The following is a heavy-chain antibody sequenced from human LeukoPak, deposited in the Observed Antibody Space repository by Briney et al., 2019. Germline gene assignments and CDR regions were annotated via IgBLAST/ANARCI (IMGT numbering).Heavy chain of an antibody. V-gene: IGHV3-11*01. J-gene: IGHJ4*02. Sequence: SGGSLRLSCAASGFTFSDYYMSWIRQAPGKGLEWVSYISSSGSTIYYADSVKGRFTISRDNAKNSLYLQMNSLRAEDTAVYYCASGSNYYDSSGYYNGGDYWGQGTLVTVSS. CDR3: ASGSNYYDSSGYYNGGDY. D-gene: IGHD3-22*01. CDR2: ISSSGSTI. CDR1: GFTFSDYY.